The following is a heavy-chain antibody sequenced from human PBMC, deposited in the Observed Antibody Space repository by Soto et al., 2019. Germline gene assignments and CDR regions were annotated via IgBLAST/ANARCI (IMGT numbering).Heavy chain of an antibody. CDR2: MNPNSGNT. CDR3: ARGSRDFWSGYWGDGYYYYYGMDV. CDR1: GYTFTSYD. D-gene: IGHD3-3*01. J-gene: IGHJ6*02. Sequence: QVQLVQSGAEVKKPGASVKVSCKASGYTFTSYDINWVRQATGQGLEWMGWMNPNSGNTGYAQKFQGRVTMTRNTSISTAYMELSSLRSEDTAVYYCARGSRDFWSGYWGDGYYYYYGMDVWGQGTTVTVSS. V-gene: IGHV1-8*01.